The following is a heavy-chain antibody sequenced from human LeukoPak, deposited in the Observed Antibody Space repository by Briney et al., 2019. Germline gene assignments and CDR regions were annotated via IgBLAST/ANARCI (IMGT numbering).Heavy chain of an antibody. Sequence: GESLEISCKGSGYSFTSYWIGWVRQMPGKGLEWMGIIYPGDSDTRYSPSFQGQVTISADKSISTAYLQWSSLKASDTAMYYRARPTRSGWYSPPWQHWGQGTLVTVSS. CDR3: ARPTRSGWYSPPWQH. CDR1: GYSFTSYW. V-gene: IGHV5-51*01. J-gene: IGHJ1*01. CDR2: IYPGDSDT. D-gene: IGHD6-19*01.